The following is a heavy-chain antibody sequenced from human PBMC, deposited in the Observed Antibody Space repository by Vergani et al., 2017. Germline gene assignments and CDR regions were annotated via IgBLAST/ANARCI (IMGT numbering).Heavy chain of an antibody. CDR1: GGSISSSSYY. D-gene: IGHD3-22*01. CDR3: ASGLSYYYDSSGYPTRXFDY. CDR2: IYYSGST. V-gene: IGHV4-39*07. Sequence: QLQLQESGPGLVKPSETLSLTCTVSGGSISSSSYYWGWIRQPPGKGLEWIGSIYYSGSTYYNPSLKSRVTISVDTSKNQFALKLSSVTAADTAVYYCASGLSYYYDSSGYPTRXFDYWGQGTLVTVSS. J-gene: IGHJ4*02.